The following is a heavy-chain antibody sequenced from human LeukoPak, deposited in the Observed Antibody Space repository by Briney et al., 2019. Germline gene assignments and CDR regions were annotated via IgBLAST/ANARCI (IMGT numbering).Heavy chain of an antibody. CDR3: ARERGDSGYLY. J-gene: IGHJ4*02. D-gene: IGHD5-12*01. Sequence: GGSLRLSCEGSGFSFDSYAMSWVRQSPGKGLEWVANIKQDGSEKYYVDSVKGRFTISRDNAKNSLYLQMNSLRAEDTAAYYCARERGDSGYLYWGQGTLVTVSS. CDR1: GFSFDSYA. V-gene: IGHV3-7*01. CDR2: IKQDGSEK.